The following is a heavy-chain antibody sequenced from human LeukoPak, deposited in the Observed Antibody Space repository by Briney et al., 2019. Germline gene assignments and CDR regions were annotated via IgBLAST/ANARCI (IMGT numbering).Heavy chain of an antibody. D-gene: IGHD2-2*01. Sequence: GASVKVSCKASGGTFSSYAISWVRQAPGQGLEWMGRIIPIFGIANYAQKFQGRVTITADKSTSTAYMELSSLRSEDTAVYYCARASTSCFDYWGQGTLVTVSS. CDR2: IIPIFGIA. CDR1: GGTFSSYA. V-gene: IGHV1-69*04. J-gene: IGHJ4*02. CDR3: ARASTSCFDY.